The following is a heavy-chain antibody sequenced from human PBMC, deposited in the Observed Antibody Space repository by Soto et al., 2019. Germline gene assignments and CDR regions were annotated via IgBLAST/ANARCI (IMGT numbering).Heavy chain of an antibody. Sequence: EVQLLESGGGLVQPGGSLRLSCAASGFTFSSYAMSWVRQAPGKGLEWVSVISGSGGSTFYADSVKGRFTISRVNSKSTLYLQMNSLRAEDTAVYYCAKHPEPGIASAEVDPWGQGTLVTVSS. CDR1: GFTFSSYA. D-gene: IGHD6-13*01. CDR2: ISGSGGST. V-gene: IGHV3-23*01. J-gene: IGHJ5*02. CDR3: AKHPEPGIASAEVDP.